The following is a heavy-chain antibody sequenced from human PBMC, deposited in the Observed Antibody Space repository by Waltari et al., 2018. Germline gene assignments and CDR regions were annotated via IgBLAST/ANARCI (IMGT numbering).Heavy chain of an antibody. CDR1: GFPFDHYA. D-gene: IGHD4-4*01. V-gene: IGHV3-20*04. CDR2: INWDGSST. CDR3: ARVNSNYVNWFDP. J-gene: IGHJ5*02. Sequence: EEQLVESGGGVVRPGGSLRLSCAASGFPFDHYAMAGVRQAPGKGLEWVSGINWDGSSTGYADSVKGRFTISRDNAKNSLHLHVNSLTAEDTAFYYCARVNSNYVNWFDPWGQGTLVIVSS.